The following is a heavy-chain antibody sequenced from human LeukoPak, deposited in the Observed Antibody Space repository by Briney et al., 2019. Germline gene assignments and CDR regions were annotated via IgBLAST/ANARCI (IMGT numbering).Heavy chain of an antibody. Sequence: ASVKVSCKASGYTFTSYGISWVRQAPGQGLEWMGWISAYNGNTNYAQKLQGRVTMTTDTSTSTAYMELRSLRSDDTAVYYCARDLGVVPAAIPFDYWGQGTLVTVS. V-gene: IGHV1-18*01. CDR1: GYTFTSYG. D-gene: IGHD2-2*02. CDR2: ISAYNGNT. J-gene: IGHJ4*02. CDR3: ARDLGVVPAAIPFDY.